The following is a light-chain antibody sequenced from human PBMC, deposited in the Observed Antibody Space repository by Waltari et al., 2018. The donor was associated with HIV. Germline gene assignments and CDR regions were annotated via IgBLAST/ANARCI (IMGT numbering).Light chain of an antibody. V-gene: IGLV3-21*02. CDR1: NIGSKS. Sequence: SYVLSQPPSVSVAPGQTARITCGGNNIGSKSVHWYQQKPGQAPVLVVYDDKDRPSGIPERFSGSNSENTATLIIRRVEAGDEADYYCQVWDSTTAHVVFGGGSKLTVL. J-gene: IGLJ2*01. CDR3: QVWDSTTAHVV. CDR2: DDK.